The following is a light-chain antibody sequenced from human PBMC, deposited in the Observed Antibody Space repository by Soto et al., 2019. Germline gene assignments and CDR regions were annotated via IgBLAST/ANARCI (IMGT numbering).Light chain of an antibody. J-gene: IGKJ4*01. CDR3: QQYDNLPLT. Sequence: DIQMTQSPSSLSASVGDRVTITCQSSQDISNYLNWYQQKPGKAPQLLIYDASNLETGVPSRFSGSGSGTDFTFTISSLQPDDIATYYCQQYDNLPLTFGGGTKVEIK. CDR1: QDISNY. CDR2: DAS. V-gene: IGKV1-33*01.